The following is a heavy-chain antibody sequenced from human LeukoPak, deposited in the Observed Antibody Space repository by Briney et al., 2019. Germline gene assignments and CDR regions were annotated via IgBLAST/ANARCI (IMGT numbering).Heavy chain of an antibody. V-gene: IGHV3-23*01. Sequence: GGSLRLSCAASGFTFSSYTMSWVRQAPGKGLEWVSAISGSGGSTYYADSVKGRFTISRGNSKNTPYLQMNSLRAEDTAVYYCAKVPGVPAAIVYWGQGTLVTVSS. CDR2: ISGSGGST. D-gene: IGHD2-2*01. J-gene: IGHJ4*02. CDR3: AKVPGVPAAIVY. CDR1: GFTFSSYT.